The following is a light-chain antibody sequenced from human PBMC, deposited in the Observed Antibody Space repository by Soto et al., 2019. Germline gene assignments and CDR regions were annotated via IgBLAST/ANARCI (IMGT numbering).Light chain of an antibody. V-gene: IGLV1-47*01. CDR2: RNN. CDR1: SSNIGSNY. J-gene: IGLJ2*01. CDR3: AAWDDSLSGVV. Sequence: QSVLTQPPSASGTPGQRVTISCSGSSSNIGSNYVFWYQHLPGTAPKLLIYRNNQRPSGVPDRFSGSKSGTSASLAISGLRSEDETEYDCAAWDDSLSGVVFGGGTKLTVL.